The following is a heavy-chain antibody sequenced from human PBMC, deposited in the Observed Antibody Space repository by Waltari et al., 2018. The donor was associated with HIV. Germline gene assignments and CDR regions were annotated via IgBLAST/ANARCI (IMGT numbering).Heavy chain of an antibody. D-gene: IGHD6-13*01. Sequence: QVQLVQSGAEVKKPGASVKVSCKPSGYPFVDYAIHGVRQAPGQRLEWMGWINTGNGNTKYSQEFQGRVSITRDTSASTVFMELSRLRSEDTALYYCTRDEFSSWSQSGGMDVWGQGTTVTVS. V-gene: IGHV1-3*04. CDR3: TRDEFSSWSQSGGMDV. CDR2: INTGNGNT. CDR1: GYPFVDYA. J-gene: IGHJ6*02.